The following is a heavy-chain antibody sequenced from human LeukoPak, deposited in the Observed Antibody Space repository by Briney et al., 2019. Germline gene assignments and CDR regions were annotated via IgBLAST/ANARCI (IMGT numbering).Heavy chain of an antibody. D-gene: IGHD3-22*01. CDR3: ARDRMGYYDSSGYPYYFDY. J-gene: IGHJ4*02. CDR2: IIPIFGTA. Sequence: ASVKVSCKASGGTFSSYAISWVRQAPGQGLEWMGGIIPIFGTANYAQKFQGRVTITTDESTSTAYMELSSLRSEDTAVYYCARDRMGYYDSSGYPYYFDYWGQGTLVTVSS. V-gene: IGHV1-69*05. CDR1: GGTFSSYA.